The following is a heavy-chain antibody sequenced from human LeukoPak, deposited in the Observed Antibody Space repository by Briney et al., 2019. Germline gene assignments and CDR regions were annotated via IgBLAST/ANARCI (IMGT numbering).Heavy chain of an antibody. V-gene: IGHV1-69*05. CDR2: IIPIFGTA. Sequence: SVKVSCKASGGTFSSYAISWVRQAPGQGLEWMGGIIPIFGTANYAQKFQGRVTITTDESTSTAYMELSSLRSEDTAVYHCARVDTSLGELSLGYWGQGTLVTVSS. CDR1: GGTFSSYA. CDR3: ARVDTSLGELSLGY. D-gene: IGHD3-16*02. J-gene: IGHJ4*02.